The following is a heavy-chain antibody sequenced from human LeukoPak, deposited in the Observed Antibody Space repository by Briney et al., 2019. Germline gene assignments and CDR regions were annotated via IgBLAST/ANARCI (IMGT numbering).Heavy chain of an antibody. CDR2: ISYDGSNK. D-gene: IGHD2-8*01. V-gene: IGHV3-30-3*01. J-gene: IGHJ4*02. CDR1: GFTFSSYA. Sequence: GGSLRLSWAASGFTFSSYAMHWVRQAPGKGLEWVAVISYDGSNKYYADSVKGRFTISRDNSKNTLYLQMNSLRAEDTAVYYCAREALIPYWGQGTLVTVSS. CDR3: AREALIPY.